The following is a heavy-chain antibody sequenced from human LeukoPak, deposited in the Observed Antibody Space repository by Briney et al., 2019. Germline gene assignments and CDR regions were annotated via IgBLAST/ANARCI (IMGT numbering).Heavy chain of an antibody. Sequence: PSETLSLTCTVSGGSISSYFWTWIRQPAGKGLEWIGRIYSNGITNYNPSLKSRVTMSIDMSKTEFSLKLSSVTAADTAIYYYASSSNFYYYYMDVWGKGTTVTVSS. CDR2: IYSNGIT. CDR3: ASSSNFYYYYMDV. J-gene: IGHJ6*03. CDR1: GGSISSYF. V-gene: IGHV4-4*07.